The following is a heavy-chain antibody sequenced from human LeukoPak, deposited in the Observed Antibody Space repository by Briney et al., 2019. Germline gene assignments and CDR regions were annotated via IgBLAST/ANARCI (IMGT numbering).Heavy chain of an antibody. CDR1: GGSISSNY. D-gene: IGHD6-19*01. V-gene: IGHV4-59*08. CDR3: AKLVSSGWYYDY. CDR2: IYYSGST. J-gene: IGHJ4*02. Sequence: SETLSLTCTVSGGSISSNYWSWLRQPPGKGLESIGYIYYSGSTNYNPSLKSRVTMSVDTSKNQFSLKVSSVTAADTAVYYCAKLVSSGWYYDYWGQGTLVTVSS.